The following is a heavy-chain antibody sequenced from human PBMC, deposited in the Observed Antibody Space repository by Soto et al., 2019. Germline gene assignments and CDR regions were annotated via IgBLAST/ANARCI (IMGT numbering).Heavy chain of an antibody. CDR3: ARAGIVGYYFDY. J-gene: IGHJ4*02. V-gene: IGHV4-39*02. CDR2: VYYNGFT. D-gene: IGHD1-26*01. Sequence: LSLTCTVSGGSISSTNYYWGWTRQPPGKGLEWIGNVYYNGFTYYNPSLKSRVTISVDTSKNHFSLKLSSVTAADTAVYYCARAGIVGYYFDYWGQGTLVTVSS. CDR1: GGSISSTNYY.